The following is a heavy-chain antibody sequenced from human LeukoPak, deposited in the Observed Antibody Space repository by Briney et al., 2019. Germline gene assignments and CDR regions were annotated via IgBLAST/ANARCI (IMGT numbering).Heavy chain of an antibody. V-gene: IGHV5-51*01. J-gene: IGHJ4*02. Sequence: PGESLKISCKGSGYSFTRYWIGWVRQMPGKGLEWMGIIYPGDSDTRYSPSFQGQVTISADKSINTAYLQWRSLKASDTATHYCARQTATGYSDYWGQGALVTVSS. CDR2: IYPGDSDT. D-gene: IGHD3-9*01. CDR3: ARQTATGYSDY. CDR1: GYSFTRYW.